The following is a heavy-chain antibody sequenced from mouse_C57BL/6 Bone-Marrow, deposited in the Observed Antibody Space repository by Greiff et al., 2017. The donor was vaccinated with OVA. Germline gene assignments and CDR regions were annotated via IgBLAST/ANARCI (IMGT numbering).Heavy chain of an antibody. CDR1: GYAFSSSW. J-gene: IGHJ2*01. CDR2: IYPGDGDT. D-gene: IGHD2-3*01. Sequence: VKVVESGPELVKPGASVKISCKASGYAFSSSWMNWVKQRPGKGLEWIGRIYPGDGDTNYNGKFKGKATLTADKSSSTAYMQLSSLTSEDSAVYFCARGDGYYVYYFDYWGQGTTLTVSS. CDR3: ARGDGYYVYYFDY. V-gene: IGHV1-82*01.